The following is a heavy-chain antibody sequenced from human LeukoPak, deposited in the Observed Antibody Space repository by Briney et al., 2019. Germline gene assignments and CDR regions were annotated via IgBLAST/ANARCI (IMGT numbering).Heavy chain of an antibody. J-gene: IGHJ4*02. V-gene: IGHV3-15*01. CDR2: IKSKTDGGTT. D-gene: IGHD2-21*01. Sequence: PGGSLRLSCAASGFTFSTYAMSWVRQAPGKGLEWVGRIKSKTDGGTTDYAAPVKGGFTISRDDSKNTLFLQMNSLKTEDTAVYYCTTDRFIVDYWGQGTLVTVSS. CDR1: GFTFSTYA. CDR3: TTDRFIVDY.